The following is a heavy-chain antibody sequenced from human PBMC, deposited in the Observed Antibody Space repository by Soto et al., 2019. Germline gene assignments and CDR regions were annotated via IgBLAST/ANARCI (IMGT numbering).Heavy chain of an antibody. CDR2: ISYDGTNK. D-gene: IGHD6-19*01. CDR3: ARDPSPYPSGWYGVDF. V-gene: IGHV3-30*04. Sequence: QVQLVESGGGVVQPGRSLRLSCAASGFMFSAYAMLWVRQAPGKGLEWVAAISYDGTNKYYADSVKGRFTISRDNSKNTLFLQLNSMRAEDTAVYYCARDPSPYPSGWYGVDFWGNGTLVTVYS. CDR1: GFMFSAYA. J-gene: IGHJ4*01.